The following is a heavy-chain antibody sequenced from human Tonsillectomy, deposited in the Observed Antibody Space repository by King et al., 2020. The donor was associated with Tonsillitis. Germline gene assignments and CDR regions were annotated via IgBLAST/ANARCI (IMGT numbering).Heavy chain of an antibody. D-gene: IGHD3-10*01. CDR3: ASFGDFRGDYNGNYGMDV. CDR1: GGSISSSTNYY. Sequence: QLQESGPRLVKPSETLSLTCIVSGGSISSSTNYYWGWIRHPPGKGLEWMGSIHNSGSTYYTPSLKSRLTISVDTAQNQFSLRLRSVTAADTAVYYWASFGDFRGDYNGNYGMDVWGQGTTVTVSS. J-gene: IGHJ6*02. V-gene: IGHV4-39*07. CDR2: IHNSGST.